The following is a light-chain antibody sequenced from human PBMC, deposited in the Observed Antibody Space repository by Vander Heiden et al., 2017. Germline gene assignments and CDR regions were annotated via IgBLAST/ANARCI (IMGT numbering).Light chain of an antibody. V-gene: IGKV1-39*01. Sequence: DIQMTQSPSSLSASVGDRVTITCRASQMIDNYLNWYQQKPGKAPKLLIYGASSLQSGVPSRFSGSGSGTDFTLTISSLQPEDFATYSCQQSYINPWTFGQGTKVES. J-gene: IGKJ1*01. CDR2: GAS. CDR3: QQSYINPWT. CDR1: QMIDNY.